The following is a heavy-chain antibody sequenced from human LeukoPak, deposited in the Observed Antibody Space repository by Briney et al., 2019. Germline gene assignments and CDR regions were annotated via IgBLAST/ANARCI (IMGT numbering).Heavy chain of an antibody. CDR3: AKVKVVVAYYFDY. V-gene: IGHV3-23*01. D-gene: IGHD2-15*01. Sequence: GGSLRLSCAASGFTFSNYAMSWVRQAPEKGLEWVSAISGSVGTTYYADSVKGRFTISRDNSKNTLSLQMNSLRAEDTAVYYCAKVKVVVAYYFDYWGQGTLVTVSS. CDR1: GFTFSNYA. J-gene: IGHJ4*02. CDR2: ISGSVGTT.